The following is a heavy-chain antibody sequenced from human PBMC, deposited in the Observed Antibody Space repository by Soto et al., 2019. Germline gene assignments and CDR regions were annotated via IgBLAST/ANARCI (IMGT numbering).Heavy chain of an antibody. CDR3: ARASSWYANSRPHYGMEV. J-gene: IGHJ6*02. CDR1: GGSISCGGYS. Sequence: QVQLQESCPGLVKPSQTLSLTCTVSGGSISCGGYSWSWIRQHPGTGLEWIVYIYYLGSTYYNPSLKSRVTISVDTSKNQFSLKLSSVPAADTAVYYCARASSWYANSRPHYGMEVSGQGTTVTVSS. D-gene: IGHD6-13*01. CDR2: IYYLGST. V-gene: IGHV4-31*03.